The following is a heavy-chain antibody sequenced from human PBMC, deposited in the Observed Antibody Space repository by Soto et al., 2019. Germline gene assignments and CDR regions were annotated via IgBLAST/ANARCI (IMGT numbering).Heavy chain of an antibody. Sequence: EVQLVESGGGLVQPGGSLRLSCAASGFTFSTYWMHWVRQAPGKGLVWVSHIKSDGSSTTYADSVKGRFTISRDNARSTLYRQMNSVRVEDTAVYYCTRDDMVRGRDSNWFDPWGQGTLVPVSS. J-gene: IGHJ5*02. CDR3: TRDDMVRGRDSNWFDP. V-gene: IGHV3-74*01. D-gene: IGHD3-10*01. CDR1: GFTFSTYW. CDR2: IKSDGSST.